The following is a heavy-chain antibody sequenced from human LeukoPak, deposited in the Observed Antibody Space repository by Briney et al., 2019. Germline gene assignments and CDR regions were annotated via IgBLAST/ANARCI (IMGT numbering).Heavy chain of an antibody. D-gene: IGHD4-11*01. CDR1: GGSISNYY. J-gene: IGHJ5*02. CDR2: IYYSGST. Sequence: SETLSLTCTVSGGSISNYYWSWIRQPPGKGLEWIGFIYYSGSTTYNPSLKSRATISVDTSKNQFSLKLSSVTAADTAVYYCARGFYSPHHWGQGTLVTVSS. CDR3: ARGFYSPHH. V-gene: IGHV4-59*01.